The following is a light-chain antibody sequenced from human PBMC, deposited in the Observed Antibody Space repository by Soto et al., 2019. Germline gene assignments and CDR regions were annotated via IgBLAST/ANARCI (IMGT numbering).Light chain of an antibody. Sequence: QSVLTKPPSVSGAPGQRVTISCTGSSSNIGAGYDVHWYQQVTGTAPKLLIYGNTNRPSGVPDRFSGSKSGTSASLVITGLQAEDEVDYYCQSYDSSLSGWVFGGGTKLTVL. CDR3: QSYDSSLSGWV. J-gene: IGLJ3*02. CDR2: GNT. CDR1: SSNIGAGYD. V-gene: IGLV1-40*01.